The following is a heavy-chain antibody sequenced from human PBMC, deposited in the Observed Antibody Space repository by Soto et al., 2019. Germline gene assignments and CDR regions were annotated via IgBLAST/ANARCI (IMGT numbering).Heavy chain of an antibody. CDR2: INHSGST. V-gene: IGHV4-34*01. D-gene: IGHD4-4*01. Sequence: QVQLQQWGAGLLKPSETLSLTCAVYGGSFSGYYWSWIRQPPGKGLEWIGEINHSGSTNYNPSLKSRVTISVDTSKNQFSLKLSSVTAADTAVYYCAGQLNRLENSNPIDYWGQGTLVTVSS. CDR1: GGSFSGYY. CDR3: AGQLNRLENSNPIDY. J-gene: IGHJ4*02.